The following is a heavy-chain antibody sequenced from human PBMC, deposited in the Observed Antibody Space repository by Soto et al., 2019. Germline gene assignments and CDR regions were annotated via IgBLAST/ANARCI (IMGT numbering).Heavy chain of an antibody. D-gene: IGHD2-2*01. CDR3: ARVYCSTTTCYGYYAMDV. Sequence: QVQLVQSGAEVKKPGASVKVSCRASGYTFTNYAMHWVRQAPGQRLEWVGWLNAGNGNTKYSQKFQGRVTITRDTSASTAFMELSSLRSEDTAVYYCARVYCSTTTCYGYYAMDVWRQGTTVTVSS. CDR1: GYTFTNYA. J-gene: IGHJ6*02. CDR2: LNAGNGNT. V-gene: IGHV1-3*01.